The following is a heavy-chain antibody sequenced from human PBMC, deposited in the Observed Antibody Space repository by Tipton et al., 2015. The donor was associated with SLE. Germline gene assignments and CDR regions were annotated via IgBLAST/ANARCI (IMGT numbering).Heavy chain of an antibody. V-gene: IGHV3-23*01. CDR3: AKDYYDFWSAVDY. Sequence: SLRLSCTASGFTFSAYAVSWVRQAPGKGLEWVSGISHISGSTYYADSVKGRFTISRDNSKNTVYLQMNSLRGEDTAIYYCAKDYYDFWSAVDYWGQGTRVTVSS. CDR1: GFTFSAYA. CDR2: ISHISGST. D-gene: IGHD3-3*01. J-gene: IGHJ4*02.